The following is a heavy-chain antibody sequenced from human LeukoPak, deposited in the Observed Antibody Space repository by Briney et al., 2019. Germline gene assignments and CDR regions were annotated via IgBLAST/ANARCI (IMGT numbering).Heavy chain of an antibody. D-gene: IGHD4-17*01. J-gene: IGHJ5*02. V-gene: IGHV3-23*01. Sequence: PGGSLRLSCAASGFTFKSYAMSWVRQAPGKGLEWVSAISGSGGTTYYADSVKGRFTISRDNSKNTLYLQMNSLRAEDTAVYFCARHYGDYVNWFDPWGQGTLVTVSS. CDR3: ARHYGDYVNWFDP. CDR2: ISGSGGTT. CDR1: GFTFKSYA.